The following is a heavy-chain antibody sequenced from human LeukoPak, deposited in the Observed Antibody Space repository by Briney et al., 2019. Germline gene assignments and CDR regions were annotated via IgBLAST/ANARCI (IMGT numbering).Heavy chain of an antibody. D-gene: IGHD5-12*01. Sequence: SETLSLTCTVSGGSISSGDYYWSWIRQPPGKGLEWIGYIYYSGSTYYNPSLESRVTISVDTSKNQFSLKLSSVTAADTAVYYCARDPTRPLYSGYDMGAFDIWGQGTMVTVSS. CDR3: ARDPTRPLYSGYDMGAFDI. CDR1: GGSISSGDYY. V-gene: IGHV4-30-4*01. J-gene: IGHJ3*02. CDR2: IYYSGST.